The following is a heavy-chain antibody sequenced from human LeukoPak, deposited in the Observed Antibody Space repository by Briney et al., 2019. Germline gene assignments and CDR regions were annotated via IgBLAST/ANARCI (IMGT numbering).Heavy chain of an antibody. V-gene: IGHV1-2*06. CDR1: GYTFTAYY. D-gene: IGHD5-18*01. Sequence: ASVKVSCKASGYTFTAYYMYWVRHAPGQGLECMGRINPNSGGTNYAQKFQGRVTMTRDTSISTAYMELSRLTSDDTAVYYCATSSEGGYSYGSDIDYWGQGTLVTVPS. J-gene: IGHJ4*02. CDR2: INPNSGGT. CDR3: ATSSEGGYSYGSDIDY.